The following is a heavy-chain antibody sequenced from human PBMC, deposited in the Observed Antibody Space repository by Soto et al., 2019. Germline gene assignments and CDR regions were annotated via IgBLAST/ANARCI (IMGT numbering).Heavy chain of an antibody. CDR3: ARLNSGYDQRADY. CDR2: INPSGGST. V-gene: IGHV1-46*03. Sequence: QVQLVQSGAEVKKPGASVKVSCKASGYTFTSYYMHWVRQAPGQGLEWMGIINPSGGSTSYAQKSQSRVTMTRATSTSTVSVEQSSLRSEDTAVYYCARLNSGYDQRADYWGQGTLVTVSS. D-gene: IGHD5-12*01. J-gene: IGHJ4*02. CDR1: GYTFTSYY.